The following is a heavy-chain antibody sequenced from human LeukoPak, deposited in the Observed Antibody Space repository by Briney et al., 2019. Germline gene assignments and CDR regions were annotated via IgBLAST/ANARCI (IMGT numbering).Heavy chain of an antibody. V-gene: IGHV4-59*08. J-gene: IGHJ3*02. Sequence: PSETLSLTCTVSGGSISSYYWSWIRQPPGKGLEWVGYIYYSGSTNYNPSLKSRVTISVDPSKNQFSLKLSSVTAADTAVYYCARQSSCSSTSCYRSPTDAFDIWGQGTMVTVSS. CDR1: GGSISSYY. CDR2: IYYSGST. D-gene: IGHD2-2*01. CDR3: ARQSSCSSTSCYRSPTDAFDI.